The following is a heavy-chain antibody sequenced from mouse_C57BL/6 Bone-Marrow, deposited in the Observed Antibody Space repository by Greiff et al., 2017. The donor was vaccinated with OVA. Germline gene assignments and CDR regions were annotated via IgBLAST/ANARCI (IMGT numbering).Heavy chain of an antibody. CDR3: ARSLLRNFDV. Sequence: DVKLVESGGGLVQPGGSLSLSCAASGFTFTDYYMRWVRQPPGKALEWLGFIRNKANGYTTEYSASVKGRLTISRDNSQSILYLQMNALRAEDSATYYCARSLLRNFDVWGTGTTVTVSS. V-gene: IGHV7-3*01. CDR2: IRNKANGYTT. J-gene: IGHJ1*03. D-gene: IGHD6-5*01. CDR1: GFTFTDYY.